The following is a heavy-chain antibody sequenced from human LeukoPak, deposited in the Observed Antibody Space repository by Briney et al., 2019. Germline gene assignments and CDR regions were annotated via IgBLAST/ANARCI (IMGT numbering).Heavy chain of an antibody. CDR3: ASLICGGDCPI. Sequence: SETLSLTCTVSGGSISSYYWSWIRQPPGKGLEWIGYIYYSGSTNHNPSLKSRVTISVDTSKNQFSLKLSSVTAADTAVYYCASLICGGDCPIWGQGTLVTVSS. D-gene: IGHD2-21*01. J-gene: IGHJ4*02. CDR2: IYYSGST. CDR1: GGSISSYY. V-gene: IGHV4-59*01.